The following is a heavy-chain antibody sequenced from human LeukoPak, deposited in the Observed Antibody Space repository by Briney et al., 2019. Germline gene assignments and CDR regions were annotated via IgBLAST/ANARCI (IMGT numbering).Heavy chain of an antibody. J-gene: IGHJ4*02. V-gene: IGHV3-11*04. CDR1: GFTSSDYY. Sequence: KPGGSLRLSCAASGFTSSDYYMSWIRQAPGKGLEWVSYISSSGSTIYYADSVKGRFTISRDNAKNSLYLQMNSLRAEDTAVYYCASINPDSGSYQGDYWGQGTLVTVSS. D-gene: IGHD1-26*01. CDR3: ASINPDSGSYQGDY. CDR2: ISSSGSTI.